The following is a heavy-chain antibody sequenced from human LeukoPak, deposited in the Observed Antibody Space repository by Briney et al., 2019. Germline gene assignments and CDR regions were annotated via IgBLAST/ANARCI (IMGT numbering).Heavy chain of an antibody. CDR2: ISYDGSNK. CDR3: AKESGKFDY. V-gene: IGHV3-30-3*02. Sequence: GRSLRLSCAASGFTFSSYAMHWVRQAPGKGLEWVAVISYDGSNKYYADSVKGRFTISRDNSKNTLYLQMNSLRAEDTAVYYCAKESGKFDYWGQGTLVAVSS. CDR1: GFTFSSYA. J-gene: IGHJ4*02.